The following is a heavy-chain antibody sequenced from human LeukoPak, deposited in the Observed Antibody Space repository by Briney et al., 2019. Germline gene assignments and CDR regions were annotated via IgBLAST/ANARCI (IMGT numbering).Heavy chain of an antibody. CDR1: GFTFSDYH. D-gene: IGHD1-26*01. CDR2: ISSSSTYT. V-gene: IGHV3-11*05. CDR3: ARGGSGSQGY. J-gene: IGHJ4*02. Sequence: GGSLRLSCAASGFTFSDYHMSWIRQAPGKGLEWLSYISSSSTYTNYADSVKGRFTISRDNAKNSLYLQMNSLRAEDTAIYYCARGGSGSQGYWGQGTLVTVSS.